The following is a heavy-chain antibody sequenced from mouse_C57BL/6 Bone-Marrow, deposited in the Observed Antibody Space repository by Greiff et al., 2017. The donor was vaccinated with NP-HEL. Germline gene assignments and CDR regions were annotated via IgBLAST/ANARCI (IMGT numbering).Heavy chain of an antibody. D-gene: IGHD1-1*01. CDR2: FYPGSGST. CDR1: GYTFTSYW. CDR3: GRGEPLTVVEGDWYFYV. V-gene: IGHV1-55*01. Sequence: VQLQQSGAALVKPGASVQMSCKASGYTFTSYWITWVKQRPGQGLAWIGDFYPGSGSTHYNEKFKSKATLPVATSSSTADMQLSSLTSEYDAVYYCGRGEPLTVVEGDWYFYVWGTGTTGTVSS. J-gene: IGHJ1*03.